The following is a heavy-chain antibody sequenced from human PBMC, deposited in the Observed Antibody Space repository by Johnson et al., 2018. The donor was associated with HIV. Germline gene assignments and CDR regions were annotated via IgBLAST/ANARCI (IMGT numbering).Heavy chain of an antibody. CDR2: ISYDASNK. Sequence: LSCAASAFTFSSYAMHWVRQAPGKGLEWVAVISYDASNKYYADSVKGRFTISRDNSKNTLYLQMNSLRTEDTAVYYCARVRGGTGHGAFDIWGQGTMVTVSS. CDR1: AFTFSSYA. CDR3: ARVRGGTGHGAFDI. J-gene: IGHJ3*02. V-gene: IGHV3-30*04.